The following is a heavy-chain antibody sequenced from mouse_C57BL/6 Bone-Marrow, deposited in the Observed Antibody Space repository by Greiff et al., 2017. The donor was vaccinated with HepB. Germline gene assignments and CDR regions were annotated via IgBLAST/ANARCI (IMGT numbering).Heavy chain of an antibody. CDR2: INPNNGGT. V-gene: IGHV1-18*01. CDR1: GYTFTDYN. Sequence: EVQLQQSGPELVKPGASVKIPCKASGYTFTDYNMDWVKQSHGKSLEWIGDINPNNGGTIYNQKFKGKATLTVDKSSSTAYMELRSLTSEDTAVYYCARGGTTVVAPYYFDYWGQGTTLTVSS. D-gene: IGHD1-1*01. J-gene: IGHJ2*01. CDR3: ARGGTTVVAPYYFDY.